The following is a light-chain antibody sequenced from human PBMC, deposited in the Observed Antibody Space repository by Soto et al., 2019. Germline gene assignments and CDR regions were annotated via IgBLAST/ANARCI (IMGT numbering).Light chain of an antibody. CDR1: QSVTSAH. Sequence: IVWTQSPGTLSFSPGERATLSCRASQSVTSAHLAWYRQKPGQAPRLLIYGASSRATGIPDRFSGSGSGTDFTLTISRLEPEDFAVYYCQQYGSSPQTFGQGTKVDNK. V-gene: IGKV3-20*01. J-gene: IGKJ1*01. CDR3: QQYGSSPQT. CDR2: GAS.